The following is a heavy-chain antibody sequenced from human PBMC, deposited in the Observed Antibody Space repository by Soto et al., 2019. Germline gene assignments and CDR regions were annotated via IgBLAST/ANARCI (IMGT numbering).Heavy chain of an antibody. CDR3: ARGVYSGYDWLTNDAFDI. V-gene: IGHV4-38-2*01. Sequence: SETLSLTCAVSGYSISSGYYWGWIRQPPGKGLEWIGSIYHSGSTYYNPSLKSRVTISVDTSKNQFSLKLSSVTAADTAVYYCARGVYSGYDWLTNDAFDIWGQGTMVTVSS. D-gene: IGHD5-12*01. J-gene: IGHJ3*02. CDR2: IYHSGST. CDR1: GYSISSGYY.